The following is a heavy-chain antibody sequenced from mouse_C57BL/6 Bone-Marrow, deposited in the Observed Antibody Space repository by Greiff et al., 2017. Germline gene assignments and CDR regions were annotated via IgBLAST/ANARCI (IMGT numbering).Heavy chain of an antibody. V-gene: IGHV5-6*02. CDR1: GFTFSSYG. Sequence: DVKLVESGGDLVKPGGSLKLSCAASGFTFSSYGMSWVRQTPDKRLEWVATISSGGSYTYYPDSVKGRFTISRDNAKNTLYLQMSSLKSEDTAMYYCARPSYYGYAMDYWGQGTSVTVSS. CDR3: ARPSYYGYAMDY. J-gene: IGHJ4*01. CDR2: ISSGGSYT. D-gene: IGHD1-1*01.